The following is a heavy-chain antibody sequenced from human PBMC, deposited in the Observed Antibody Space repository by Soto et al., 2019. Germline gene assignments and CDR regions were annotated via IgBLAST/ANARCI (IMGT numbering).Heavy chain of an antibody. V-gene: IGHV1-2*04. Sequence: EASVKVSCKASRYTFTGYYMHWVRQAPGQGLEWMGWINPNSGGTNYAQKFQGWVTMTRDTSISTAYIELSRLRSDDTAVYYCARTPTYYYDSSGYDFDYWGQGTLVTVSS. CDR3: ARTPTYYYDSSGYDFDY. D-gene: IGHD3-22*01. CDR1: RYTFTGYY. CDR2: INPNSGGT. J-gene: IGHJ4*02.